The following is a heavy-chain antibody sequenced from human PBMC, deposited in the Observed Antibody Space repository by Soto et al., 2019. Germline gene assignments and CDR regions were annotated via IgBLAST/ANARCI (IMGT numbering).Heavy chain of an antibody. V-gene: IGHV3-11*06. CDR3: VSGTYSADDVYDM. CDR1: GFGFSDSF. J-gene: IGHJ3*02. CDR2: INSRSTFR. Sequence: GGSLRLSCAASGFGFSDSFMAWIRQAPGKGLEFVSYINSRSTFRSYAVSVRGRFTISRDNARNSLYLQMESLRVDDTAVYYCVSGTYSADDVYDMWGQGTKVTVSS. D-gene: IGHD1-26*01.